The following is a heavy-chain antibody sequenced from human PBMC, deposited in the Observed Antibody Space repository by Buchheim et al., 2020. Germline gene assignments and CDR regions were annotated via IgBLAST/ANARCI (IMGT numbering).Heavy chain of an antibody. Sequence: QVQLVQSGAEVKKPGASVKVSCKASGYTFTSYYMHWVRQAPGQGLEWMGIINPSGGSTSYAQKFQGRVTMTRDTSTSTVYMELSSLRSEDTDVYYCAREPGTAMVTVGGDFDYWGQGTL. CDR2: INPSGGST. CDR3: AREPGTAMVTVGGDFDY. CDR1: GYTFTSYY. V-gene: IGHV1-46*01. J-gene: IGHJ4*02. D-gene: IGHD5-18*01.